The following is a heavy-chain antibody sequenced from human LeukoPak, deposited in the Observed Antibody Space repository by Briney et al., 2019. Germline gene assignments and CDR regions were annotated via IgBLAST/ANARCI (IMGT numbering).Heavy chain of an antibody. CDR2: IKSKTDGGTT. J-gene: IGHJ4*02. V-gene: IGHV3-15*01. Sequence: GGSLRLSCAASGFTFSNAWISWVRQAPGKGLEWVGRIKSKTDGGTTDYGAPVKGRFTISRDDSKNTLYLQMDSLKTEDTAVYYCSTYDSSGYPDYWGQGNLVTVSS. CDR1: GFTFSNAW. CDR3: STYDSSGYPDY. D-gene: IGHD3-22*01.